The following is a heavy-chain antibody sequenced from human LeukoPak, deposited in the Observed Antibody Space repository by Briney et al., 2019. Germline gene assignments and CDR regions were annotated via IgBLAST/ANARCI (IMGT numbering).Heavy chain of an antibody. V-gene: IGHV4-61*02. CDR3: ARDTRSGNWNYWFDP. Sequence: SETLSLTCTVSGGSISSGSYYWSWIRQPAGKGLEWIGRIYTSGSTNYNPSLKSRVNISVDTSKNQFSLKLSSVTAADTAVYYCARDTRSGNWNYWFDPWGQGTLVTVSS. J-gene: IGHJ5*02. CDR2: IYTSGST. CDR1: GGSISSGSYY. D-gene: IGHD1-7*01.